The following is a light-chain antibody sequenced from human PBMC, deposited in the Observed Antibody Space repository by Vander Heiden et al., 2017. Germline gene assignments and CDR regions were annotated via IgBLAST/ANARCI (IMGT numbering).Light chain of an antibody. CDR1: SSDVGGYNY. CDR2: DVS. J-gene: IGLJ2*01. CDR3: SSYTSSSIYVV. Sequence: QSALTQPASVSGSPGQSITISCTGTSSDVGGYNYVSWYQQHPGKAPKLMIYDVSNRPSGDSNRFSGSKSGNTASLTISGLQAEDEADYYCSSYTSSSIYVVFGGGTKLTVL. V-gene: IGLV2-14*03.